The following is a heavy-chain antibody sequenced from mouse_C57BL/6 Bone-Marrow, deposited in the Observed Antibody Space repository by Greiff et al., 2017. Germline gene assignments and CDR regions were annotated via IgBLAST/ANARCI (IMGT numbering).Heavy chain of an antibody. CDR3: ARGYYYGSSGYFDY. Sequence: QVQLQQSGAELARPGASVKLSCKASGYTFTSYGISWVKQRTGQGLEWIGEIYPRSGTTYYNEKFKGKATLTAAQSSSTAYMELRSLTSEDSAVYFCARGYYYGSSGYFDYWGQGTTLTVSS. CDR1: GYTFTSYG. V-gene: IGHV1-81*01. CDR2: IYPRSGTT. D-gene: IGHD1-1*01. J-gene: IGHJ2*01.